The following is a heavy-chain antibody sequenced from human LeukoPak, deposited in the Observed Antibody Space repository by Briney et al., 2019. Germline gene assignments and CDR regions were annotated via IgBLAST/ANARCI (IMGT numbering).Heavy chain of an antibody. CDR3: ARDARGYSYGSGHYYYMDV. D-gene: IGHD5-18*01. CDR1: GGSISSYY. V-gene: IGHV4-4*07. J-gene: IGHJ6*03. Sequence: KASETLSLTCTVSGGSISSYYWSWIRQPAGKGLEWIGRIYTSGSTNYNPSLKSRVTMSVDTSKNQFSLKLSSVTAADTAVYYCARDARGYSYGSGHYYYMDVWGKGTTVTISS. CDR2: IYTSGST.